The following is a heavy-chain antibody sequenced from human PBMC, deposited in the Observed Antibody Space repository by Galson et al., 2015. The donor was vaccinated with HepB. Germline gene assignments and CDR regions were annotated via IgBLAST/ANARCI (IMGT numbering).Heavy chain of an antibody. CDR3: ARDVSMGGGAFDI. D-gene: IGHD3-16*01. CDR2: IIPILGIA. V-gene: IGHV1-69*04. J-gene: IGHJ3*02. CDR1: GGTFSSYT. Sequence: SVKVSCKASGGTFSSYTISWVRQAPGQGLEWMGRIIPILGIANYTQKFQGRVTITADKSTSTAYMELSSLRSEDTAVYYCARDVSMGGGAFDIWGQGTMVTVSS.